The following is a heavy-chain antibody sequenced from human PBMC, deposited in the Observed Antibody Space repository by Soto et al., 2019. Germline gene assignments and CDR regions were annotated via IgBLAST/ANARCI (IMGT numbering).Heavy chain of an antibody. CDR2: IYWDDDK. CDR3: AHFGGPIIAAAGGIYYYGMDV. V-gene: IGHV2-5*02. D-gene: IGHD6-13*01. Sequence: QITLKESGPTLVKPTQTLTLTCTFSGFSLSTSGVGVGWIRQPPGKALEWLALIYWDDDKRYSPSLKSRLTITKDTSKNQVVLTMTNMDPVDTATYYCAHFGGPIIAAAGGIYYYGMDVWGQGTTVTVSS. J-gene: IGHJ6*02. CDR1: GFSLSTSGVG.